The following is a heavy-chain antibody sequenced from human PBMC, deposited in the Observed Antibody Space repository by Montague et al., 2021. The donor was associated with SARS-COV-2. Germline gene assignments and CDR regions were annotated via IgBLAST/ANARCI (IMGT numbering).Heavy chain of an antibody. CDR2: ISYDGSNK. Sequence: SLRLSCAASGFTFSSYAMHWVRQAPGKGLEWVAVISYDGSNKYYADSVKGRFTIPRDSSKNTPYLQMNSLRAEDTAVYYCARPRSGSYYNPIDYWGQGTLVTVSS. CDR3: ARPRSGSYYNPIDY. V-gene: IGHV3-30*04. J-gene: IGHJ4*02. D-gene: IGHD3-10*01. CDR1: GFTFSSYA.